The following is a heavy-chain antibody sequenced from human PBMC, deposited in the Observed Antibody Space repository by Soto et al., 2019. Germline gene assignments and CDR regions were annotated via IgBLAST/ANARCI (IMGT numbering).Heavy chain of an antibody. CDR3: ARQSIPIGEVIARDGFDI. D-gene: IGHD3-16*02. CDR1: GGSTRSSNYY. CDR2: IFYTGST. Sequence: QLQLQESGPGLVKPSETLSLTCSVSGGSTRSSNYYWAWIRQPPGKGLEWIGSIFYTGSTDYSPSLKSRVTLSADTSKNQFSLKLSSVTAADTAVYYCARQSIPIGEVIARDGFDIWGQGTMVTVSS. V-gene: IGHV4-39*01. J-gene: IGHJ3*02.